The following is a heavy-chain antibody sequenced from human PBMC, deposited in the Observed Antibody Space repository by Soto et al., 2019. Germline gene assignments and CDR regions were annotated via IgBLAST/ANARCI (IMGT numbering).Heavy chain of an antibody. J-gene: IGHJ4*02. V-gene: IGHV3-48*01. CDR2: ISSSSSII. D-gene: IGHD3-22*01. CDR1: GFTFTSYR. Sequence: PGGSLRLSCTASGFTFTSYRMNWVRQAPGKGLEWVSYISSSSSIIYYTESVKGRFTISRDNAKNSLYLQMNSLRAEDTAVYYCARDFIDSSDSHPDHWGQGTLVTVSS. CDR3: ARDFIDSSDSHPDH.